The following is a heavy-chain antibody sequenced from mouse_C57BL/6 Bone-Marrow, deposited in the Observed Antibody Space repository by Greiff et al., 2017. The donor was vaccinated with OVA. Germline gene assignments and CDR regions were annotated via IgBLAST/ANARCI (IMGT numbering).Heavy chain of an antibody. D-gene: IGHD1-1*01. CDR3: ANYYGSSPFYWYFDV. CDR2: ISYDGSN. Sequence: EVQLLESGPGLVKPSQSLSLTCSVTGYSITSGYYWNWIRQFPGNKLEWMGYISYDGSNNYNPSLKNRISITRDTSKNQFFLKLNSVTTEDTATYYCANYYGSSPFYWYFDVWGTGTTVTVSS. J-gene: IGHJ1*03. CDR1: GYSITSGYY. V-gene: IGHV3-6*01.